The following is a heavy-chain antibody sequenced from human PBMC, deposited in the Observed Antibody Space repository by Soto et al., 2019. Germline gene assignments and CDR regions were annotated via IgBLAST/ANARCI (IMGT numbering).Heavy chain of an antibody. Sequence: EVQLVESGGGLVQPGGSLRLSCAASGFTFSSYSMNWVRQAPGKGLEWVSYISSSSSTIYYADSVKGRFTISRDNVKNSLYLQMNSLRDEDTAVYYCARDGRYSGSYTIYWYFDLWGRGTLVTVSS. CDR2: ISSSSSTI. J-gene: IGHJ2*01. V-gene: IGHV3-48*02. D-gene: IGHD1-26*01. CDR1: GFTFSSYS. CDR3: ARDGRYSGSYTIYWYFDL.